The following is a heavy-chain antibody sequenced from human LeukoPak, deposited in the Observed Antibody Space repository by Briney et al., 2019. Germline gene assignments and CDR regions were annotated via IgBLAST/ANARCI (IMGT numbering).Heavy chain of an antibody. J-gene: IGHJ4*02. D-gene: IGHD6-6*01. Sequence: GGSLRLSCAASGFTFSSYAMHWVRQAPGKGLEWVAVISYDGSNKYYADSVKGRSTISRDNSKNTLYLQMNSLRAEDTAVYYCARDGSSSGLDYWGQGTLVTVSS. V-gene: IGHV3-30-3*01. CDR1: GFTFSSYA. CDR2: ISYDGSNK. CDR3: ARDGSSSGLDY.